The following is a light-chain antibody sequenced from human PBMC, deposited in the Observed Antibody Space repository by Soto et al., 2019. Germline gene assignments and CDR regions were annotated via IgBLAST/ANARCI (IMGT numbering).Light chain of an antibody. CDR3: QQYGRSPAT. Sequence: EIVLTQSPGTLSLSPGERATLSCRASQSVSSNYLAWYQRKPGQTPRLLIYAASSRATGVPDRFSGSGSGTDFTLTISRLVPGDFAVYYCQQYGRSPATFGQGTKVDI. CDR1: QSVSSNY. J-gene: IGKJ1*01. V-gene: IGKV3-20*01. CDR2: AAS.